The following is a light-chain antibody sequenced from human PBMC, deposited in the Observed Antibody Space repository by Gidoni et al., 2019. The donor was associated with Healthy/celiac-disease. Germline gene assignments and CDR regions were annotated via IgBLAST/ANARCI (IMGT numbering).Light chain of an antibody. CDR1: SSDVGGYNY. CDR3: SSYTSSSTLG. V-gene: IGLV2-14*01. Sequence: QSALTQPASVSGSPGQSITISCTGTSSDVGGYNYVSWYQQHPGKAPKLMIYEFSNRPSGVSNRFSGSKSGNTASLTISGLQAEDEADYYCSSYTSSSTLGFGGGTKLTVL. J-gene: IGLJ3*02. CDR2: EFS.